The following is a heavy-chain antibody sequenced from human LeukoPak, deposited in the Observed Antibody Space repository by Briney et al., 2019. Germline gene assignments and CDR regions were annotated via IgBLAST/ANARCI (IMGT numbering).Heavy chain of an antibody. CDR2: ISWNSGSI. CDR1: GFTFSSYA. Sequence: GGSLRLSCAASGFTFSSYAMSWVRQAPGKGLEWVSGISWNSGSIGYADSVKGRFTISRDNAKNSLYLQMNSLRAEDTALYYCAKDHPPHYNYVWGSLSPTIDYWGQGTLVTVSS. CDR3: AKDHPPHYNYVWGSLSPTIDY. D-gene: IGHD3-16*01. V-gene: IGHV3-9*01. J-gene: IGHJ4*02.